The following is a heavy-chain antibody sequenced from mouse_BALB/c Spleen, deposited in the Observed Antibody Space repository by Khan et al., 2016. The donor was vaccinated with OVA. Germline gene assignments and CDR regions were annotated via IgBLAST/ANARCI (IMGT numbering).Heavy chain of an antibody. CDR1: GYSITSGYG. CDR2: ISYSGST. Sequence: EVQLQESGPGLVKPSQSLSLTCTVTGYSITSGYGWNWIRQFPGNKLEWMGYISYSGSTHYKPSLKSRISITRDTSKNQFFLQLNSGTTEDTATYYCARTARIKYWGQGTTLTVSS. D-gene: IGHD1-2*01. V-gene: IGHV3-2*02. CDR3: ARTARIKY. J-gene: IGHJ2*01.